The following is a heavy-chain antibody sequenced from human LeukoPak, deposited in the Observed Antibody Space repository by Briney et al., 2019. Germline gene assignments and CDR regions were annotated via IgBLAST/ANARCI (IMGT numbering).Heavy chain of an antibody. Sequence: ASVKVSCKASVYTFTSYYMHWVRQAPGQGLEWMGIINPSGGSTTYAQQFQGRVTMTRDTSTSTVYMELSSLRSEDTAVYYCARGPWHYFDYWGQGTLVTVSS. CDR2: INPSGGST. J-gene: IGHJ4*02. V-gene: IGHV1-46*01. CDR1: VYTFTSYY. CDR3: ARGPWHYFDY.